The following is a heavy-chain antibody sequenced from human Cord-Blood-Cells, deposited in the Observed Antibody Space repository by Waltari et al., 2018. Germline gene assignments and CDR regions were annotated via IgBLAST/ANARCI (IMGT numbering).Heavy chain of an antibody. V-gene: IGHV4-39*01. CDR2: IYYSGST. CDR1: GGSISSSSYY. J-gene: IGHJ4*02. Sequence: QLQLQESGPGLVKPSETLSLTCTVSGGSISSSSYYWGWIRQPPGKGLEWIGSIYYSGSTYYNPSLKSRVTISVDTSKIQFSLKLSSVTAADTAVYYCARLTYYDFWSGYYFDYWGQGTLVTVSS. CDR3: ARLTYYDFWSGYYFDY. D-gene: IGHD3-3*01.